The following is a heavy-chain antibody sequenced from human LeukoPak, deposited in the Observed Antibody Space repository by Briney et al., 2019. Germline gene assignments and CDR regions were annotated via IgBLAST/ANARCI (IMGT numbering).Heavy chain of an antibody. CDR3: AKDTPYSGRVFDC. CDR2: ISGDGATT. V-gene: IGHV3-43*02. CDR1: GFSFDDYG. Sequence: PGGSLRPSCAGSGFSFDDYGMHLVRQRPGKGLEWVSLISGDGATTHYADSVKGRFTISKDNYKNSLYLQMNSLRTDDTALYYCAKDTPYSGRVFDCWGQGTLVTVAS. D-gene: IGHD5-12*01. J-gene: IGHJ4*02.